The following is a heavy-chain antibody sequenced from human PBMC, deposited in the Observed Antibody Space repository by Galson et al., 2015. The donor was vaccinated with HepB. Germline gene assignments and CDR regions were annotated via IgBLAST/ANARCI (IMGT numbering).Heavy chain of an antibody. Sequence: SVKVSCKASGGTFSSYAISWVRQAPGQGLEWMGRIIPILGIANYAQKFQGRVTITADKSTSTAYMELSSLSSVTAADTAVYYCARGTGRQFLLDYHYYGLDVWGQGTTVTVSS. CDR3: ARGTGRQFLLDYHYYGLDV. D-gene: IGHD2-21*01. CDR2: IIPILGIA. J-gene: IGHJ6*01. V-gene: IGHV1-69*04. CDR1: GGTFSSYA.